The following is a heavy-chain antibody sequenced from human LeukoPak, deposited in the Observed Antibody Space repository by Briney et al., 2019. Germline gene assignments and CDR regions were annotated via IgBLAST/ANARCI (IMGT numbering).Heavy chain of an antibody. J-gene: IGHJ5*02. CDR3: AKCSGYYVDNWFDP. CDR1: GFTFSNYA. V-gene: IGHV3-30-3*02. D-gene: IGHD3-22*01. CDR2: ISDDGSRQ. Sequence: QAGRSLRLSCAATGFTFSNYAIHWGRQAPGKGLEWVAFISDDGSRQHYADSVKGRFTISRDNSKNTLNLQMNSLRAEDTAVYYCAKCSGYYVDNWFDPWGQGTLVSVSS.